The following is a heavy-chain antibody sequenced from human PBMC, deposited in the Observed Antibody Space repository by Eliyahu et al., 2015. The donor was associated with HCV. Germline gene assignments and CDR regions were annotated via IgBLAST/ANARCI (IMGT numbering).Heavy chain of an antibody. Sequence: QVQLVQSGAEVKKPGSSVKVSCKASGGTFSSYAISWVRQAPGQGLEWMGGIIPIFGTANYAQKFQGRVTITADESTSTAYMELSSLRSEDTAVYYCARASYYYGSGRADWYFDLWGRGTLVTVSS. D-gene: IGHD3-10*01. CDR3: ARASYYYGSGRADWYFDL. CDR1: GGTFSSYA. V-gene: IGHV1-69*01. J-gene: IGHJ2*01. CDR2: IIPIFGTA.